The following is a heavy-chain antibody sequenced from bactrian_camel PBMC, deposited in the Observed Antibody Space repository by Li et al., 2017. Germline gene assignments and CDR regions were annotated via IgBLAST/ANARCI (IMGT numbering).Heavy chain of an antibody. CDR1: GYTDSVNV. D-gene: IGHD1*01. CDR3: AADLVTDEPSLVEREYYY. Sequence: VQLVESGAGSVEAGGSVRLSCTASGYTDSVNVMGWWRQAAGKEREGVAVINNNGWTSYADSVKGRFNISRDGAKNIIALQMHSPKPEDTATYYCAADLVTDEPSLVEREYYYWGQGTQVTVS. J-gene: IGHJ4*01. V-gene: IGHV3S53*01. CDR2: INNNGWT.